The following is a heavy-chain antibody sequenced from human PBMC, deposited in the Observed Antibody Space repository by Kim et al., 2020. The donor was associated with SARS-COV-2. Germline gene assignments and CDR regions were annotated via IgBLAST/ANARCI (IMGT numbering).Heavy chain of an antibody. CDR1: GGTFSSYA. Sequence: SVKVSCKASGGTFSSYAISWVRQAPGQGLEWMGGIIPIFGTANYAQKFQGRVTITADESTSTAYMELSSLRSEDTAVYYCAAMVRGVIWLRAGDYYGMDVWGQGTTVTVSS. V-gene: IGHV1-69*13. CDR3: AAMVRGVIWLRAGDYYGMDV. D-gene: IGHD3-10*01. J-gene: IGHJ6*02. CDR2: IIPIFGTA.